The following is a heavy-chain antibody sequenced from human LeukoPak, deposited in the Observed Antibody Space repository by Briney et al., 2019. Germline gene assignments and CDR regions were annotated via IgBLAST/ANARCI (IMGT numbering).Heavy chain of an antibody. CDR1: GFTFRNYA. Sequence: GGSLRLSCAASGFTFRNYAMSWVRQAPGKGLEWVSSISGGSTYIYYADSVRGRFTISRDNAKNSLYLQMNSLRAEDTAVYYCARGQKDIVVVPHGPKFDYWGQGTLVTVSS. CDR2: ISGGSTYI. J-gene: IGHJ4*02. V-gene: IGHV3-21*01. D-gene: IGHD2-2*01. CDR3: ARGQKDIVVVPHGPKFDY.